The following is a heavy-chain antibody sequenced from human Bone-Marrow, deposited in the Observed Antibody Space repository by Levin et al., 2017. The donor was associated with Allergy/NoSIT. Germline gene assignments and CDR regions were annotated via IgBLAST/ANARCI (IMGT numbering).Heavy chain of an antibody. CDR3: ARNIIVVVVAATWVEYNWFDP. CDR2: IYYSGST. J-gene: IGHJ5*02. CDR1: GGSISSGGYY. V-gene: IGHV4-31*03. Sequence: SETLSLTCTVSGGSISSGGYYWSWIRQHPGKGLEWIGYIYYSGSTYYNPSLKSRVTISVDTSKNQFSLKLSSVTAADTAVYYCARNIIVVVVAATWVEYNWFDPWGQGTLVTVSS. D-gene: IGHD2-15*01.